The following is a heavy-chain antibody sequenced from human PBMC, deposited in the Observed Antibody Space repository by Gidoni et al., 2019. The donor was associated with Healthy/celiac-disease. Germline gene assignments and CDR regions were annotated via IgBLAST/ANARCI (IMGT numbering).Heavy chain of an antibody. D-gene: IGHD3-22*01. CDR2: ISWNSGSI. J-gene: IGHJ4*02. V-gene: IGHV3-9*01. Sequence: EVQPVVSGGGLVQPGRSLRLSCAASGFTFDDYAMHWVRQAPGKGLEWVSGISWNSGSIGYADSVKGRFTISRDNAKNSLYLQMNSMRAEDTALYYCAKDFYYDSSGFDYWGQGTLVTVSS. CDR1: GFTFDDYA. CDR3: AKDFYYDSSGFDY.